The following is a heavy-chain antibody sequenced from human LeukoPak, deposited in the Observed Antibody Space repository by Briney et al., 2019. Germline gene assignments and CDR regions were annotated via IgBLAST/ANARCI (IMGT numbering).Heavy chain of an antibody. J-gene: IGHJ3*02. V-gene: IGHV4-61*02. CDR2: IYTSGST. CDR1: GGSISSGGYY. Sequence: PSETLSLTCTVSGGSISSGGYYWSWIRQPAGKGLEWIGRIYTSGSTNYNPSLKSRVTISVDTSKNQFSLKLSSVTAADTAVYYCARTIVVVIAPRGWAFDIWGQGTMVTVSS. CDR3: ARTIVVVIAPRGWAFDI. D-gene: IGHD2-21*01.